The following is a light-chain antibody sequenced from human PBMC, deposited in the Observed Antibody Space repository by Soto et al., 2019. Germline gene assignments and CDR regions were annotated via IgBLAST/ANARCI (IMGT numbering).Light chain of an antibody. CDR1: SSDVGGYNY. CDR2: DVS. Sequence: QSALTQPASVSGSPGQSITISCTGTSSDVGGYNYVYWYQQHPGKAPKLMIYDVSNRPSGVSNRFSGSKSGNTASLTISGLQAEDEADYYRSSYTSSSTLGGVFGTGTKLTVL. J-gene: IGLJ1*01. CDR3: SSYTSSSTLGGV. V-gene: IGLV2-14*01.